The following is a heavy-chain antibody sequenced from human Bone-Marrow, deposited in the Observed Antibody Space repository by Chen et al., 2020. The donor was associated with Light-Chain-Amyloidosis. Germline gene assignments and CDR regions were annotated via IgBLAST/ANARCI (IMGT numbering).Heavy chain of an antibody. J-gene: IGHJ4*02. CDR3: ARQYYDFWSGSYYFDY. CDR2: IYYSGST. Sequence: QLQLQESGPGLVQPPATLSLNCTVTGGPISISRYYWGWIRQPPGKGLEWIGSIYYSGSTYYNPSLKSRVTISVDTSKNQFSLKLSSVTAADTAVYYCARQYYDFWSGSYYFDYWGQGTLVTVSS. CDR1: GGPISISRYY. D-gene: IGHD3-3*01. V-gene: IGHV4-39*01.